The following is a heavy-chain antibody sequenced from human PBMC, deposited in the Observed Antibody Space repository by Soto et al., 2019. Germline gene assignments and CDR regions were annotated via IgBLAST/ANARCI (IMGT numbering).Heavy chain of an antibody. CDR2: VYYGGNA. CDR1: SGSISRYY. CDR3: ARMPYTGSNPPFDV. D-gene: IGHD1-26*01. V-gene: IGHV4-59*01. J-gene: IGHJ4*02. Sequence: QVQLQESGPGLVKPSETLSLTCTVSSGSISRYYWSWIRQSPEKGLEMIGYVYYGGNALYNPSLQSRLTITLDTSNNQVSLKLTSVTAADTAVYYCARMPYTGSNPPFDVWGRGTLVTVSS.